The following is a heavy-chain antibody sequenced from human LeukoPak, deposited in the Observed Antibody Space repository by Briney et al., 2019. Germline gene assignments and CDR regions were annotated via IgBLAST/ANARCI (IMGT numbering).Heavy chain of an antibody. CDR2: INAGNGNT. V-gene: IGHV1-3*01. CDR3: ARIRMVRGVIIEGFDY. J-gene: IGHJ4*02. CDR1: GYTFTSYA. Sequence: ASVKVSCKASGYTFTSYAMHWVRQAPGQRLEWMGWINAGNGNTKYSQKFQGRVTITRDTSASTAYMELSSLGSEDTAVYYCARIRMVRGVIIEGFDYWGQGTLVTVSS. D-gene: IGHD3-10*01.